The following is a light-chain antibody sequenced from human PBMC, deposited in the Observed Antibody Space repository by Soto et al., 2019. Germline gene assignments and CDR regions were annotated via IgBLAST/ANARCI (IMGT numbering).Light chain of an antibody. CDR1: QSISSY. CDR3: QQYNSHWT. V-gene: IGKV1-5*01. J-gene: IGKJ1*01. CDR2: DAS. Sequence: IQMTQSPSSLSASVGDRVTITCRASQSISSYLNWFQQKPGKAPKLLIYDASSLESGVPSRFSGSGSGTEFTLTIRSLKPDDFATYYCQQYNSHWTVGQGTKGEIK.